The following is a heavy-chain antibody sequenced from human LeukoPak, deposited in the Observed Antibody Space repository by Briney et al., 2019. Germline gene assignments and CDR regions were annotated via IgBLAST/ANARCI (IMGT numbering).Heavy chain of an antibody. V-gene: IGHV3-53*01. CDR2: IYSGGST. CDR3: ARVSYYDSSGYYSLSYVDY. Sequence: GGSLRLSCVASGFTFTTYAMIWVRQPPGKGLEWVSVIYSGGSTYYADSVRGRFTISRDNSKNTLYLQMNSLGAEDTAVYYCARVSYYDSSGYYSLSYVDYWGQGTLVTVSS. J-gene: IGHJ4*02. CDR1: GFTFTTYA. D-gene: IGHD3-22*01.